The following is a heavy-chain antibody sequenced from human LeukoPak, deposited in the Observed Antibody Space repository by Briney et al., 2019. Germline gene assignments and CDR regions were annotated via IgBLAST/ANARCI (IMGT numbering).Heavy chain of an antibody. V-gene: IGHV3-23*01. D-gene: IGHD3-22*01. CDR1: GFTFSSYA. J-gene: IGHJ6*03. Sequence: GGSLRLSCAASGFTFSSYAMHWVRQAPGKGLEWVSAISGSGGSTYYADSVKGRFTISRDNAKNSLYLQMNSLRAEDTAVYYCARDPNSSGYYYYYYYMDVWGKGTTVTISS. CDR2: ISGSGGST. CDR3: ARDPNSSGYYYYYYYMDV.